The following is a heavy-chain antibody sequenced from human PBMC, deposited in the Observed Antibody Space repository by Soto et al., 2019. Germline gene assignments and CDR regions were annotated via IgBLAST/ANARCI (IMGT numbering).Heavy chain of an antibody. CDR1: GYSFTGYW. Sequence: PGESLKISCKGSGYSFTGYWIAWVRQVPGKGLEWMGIIYPGDSDSRYSPSFQGQVTISVDKSISTAYLQWRTVKASDTAIYYCARVRGGYTYGQENWFDHWGQGTLVTVYS. CDR3: ARVRGGYTYGQENWFDH. CDR2: IYPGDSDS. V-gene: IGHV5-51*01. J-gene: IGHJ5*02. D-gene: IGHD5-18*01.